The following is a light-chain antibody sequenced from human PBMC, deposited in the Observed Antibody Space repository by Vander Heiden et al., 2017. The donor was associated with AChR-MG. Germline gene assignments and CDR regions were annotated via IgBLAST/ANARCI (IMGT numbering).Light chain of an antibody. J-gene: IGLJ1*01. CDR1: SSDVGGYNY. Sequence: QSALTQPASVSGSPGPSITITCTRTSSDVGGYNYVSWYQQHSGKAPKLMIYDVSNRPSGVSNRCSGSKSGNTASLTISGLQAEDEADYYCSSYTSSSPYVFGTGTKVTVL. CDR3: SSYTSSSPYV. V-gene: IGLV2-14*03. CDR2: DVS.